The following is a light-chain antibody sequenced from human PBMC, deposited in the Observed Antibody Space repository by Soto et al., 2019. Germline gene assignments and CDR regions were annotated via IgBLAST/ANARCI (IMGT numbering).Light chain of an antibody. V-gene: IGKV3-20*01. CDR1: QSVGSSY. J-gene: IGKJ2*01. CDR3: QQYGSSPFT. CDR2: VAS. Sequence: ENVLTQSPGTLSLSPGERATLSCRASQSVGSSYVAWYQQKPGQAPRLLIYVASNRASGIPDRFSGSGSGTDFTLTISRLEPEDFAVYYYQQYGSSPFTFGQGTKLEIK.